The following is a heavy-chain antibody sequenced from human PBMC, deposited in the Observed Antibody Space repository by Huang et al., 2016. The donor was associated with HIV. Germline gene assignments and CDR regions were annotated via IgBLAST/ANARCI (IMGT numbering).Heavy chain of an antibody. CDR2: IYYSGRT. J-gene: IGHJ4*02. CDR1: GDSIGSGGHY. D-gene: IGHD3-10*01. V-gene: IGHV4-30-4*08. CDR3: SRALYYHGSGSYSDY. Sequence: QVQLQESGPGLVKPSQTLSLTCTVSGDSIGSGGHYWSWIRQPPGKGLEWIGFIYYSGRTYHNPSLKSRVTISVDTSKNQFSLKLSSVTAADTAVYFCSRALYYHGSGSYSDYWGRGTLVTVSS.